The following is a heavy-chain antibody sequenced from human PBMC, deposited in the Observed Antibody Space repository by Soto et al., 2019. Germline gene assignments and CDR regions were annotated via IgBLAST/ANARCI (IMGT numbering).Heavy chain of an antibody. V-gene: IGHV4-31*03. CDR1: GGSISSGGYY. D-gene: IGHD2-2*01. J-gene: IGHJ4*02. CDR3: ARAYPPDIVVVPAATTFDY. CDR2: IYYSGST. Sequence: LSLTCTVSGGSISSGGYYWSWIRQHPGKGLEWIGYIYYSGSTYYNPSLKSRVTISVDTSKNQFSLKLSSVTAADTAVYYCARAYPPDIVVVPAATTFDYWGQGTLVTVSS.